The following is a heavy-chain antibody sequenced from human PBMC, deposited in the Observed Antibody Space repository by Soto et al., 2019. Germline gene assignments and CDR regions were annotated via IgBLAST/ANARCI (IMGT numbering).Heavy chain of an antibody. Sequence: ASVKVSRKASGYTFTDYFMHWVRQAPGQGLEWMGWINGNSGGTSYAQKFQGRVAMTRDTSISTAYMELSSLTFDDTAVYYCARDPADSMIGIDYWGQGTLVTVSS. J-gene: IGHJ4*02. CDR2: INGNSGGT. V-gene: IGHV1-2*02. CDR3: ARDPADSMIGIDY. CDR1: GYTFTDYF. D-gene: IGHD3-16*01.